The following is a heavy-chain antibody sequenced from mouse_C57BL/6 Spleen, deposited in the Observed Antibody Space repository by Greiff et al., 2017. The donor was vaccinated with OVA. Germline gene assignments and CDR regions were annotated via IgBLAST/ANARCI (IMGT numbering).Heavy chain of an antibody. J-gene: IGHJ4*01. Sequence: QVHVKQSGAELVKPGASVKLSCKASGYTFTEYTIHWVKQRSGQGLEWIGWFYPGSGSIKYNEKFKDKATLTADKSSSTVYMELSRLTSEDSAVYFCARHEDYGLRSYYAMDYWGQGTSVTVSS. V-gene: IGHV1-62-2*01. CDR3: ARHEDYGLRSYYAMDY. D-gene: IGHD2-4*01. CDR2: FYPGSGSI. CDR1: GYTFTEYT.